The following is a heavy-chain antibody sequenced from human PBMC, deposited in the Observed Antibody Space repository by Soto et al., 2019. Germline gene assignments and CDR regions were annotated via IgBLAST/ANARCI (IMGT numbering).Heavy chain of an antibody. CDR3: ARDYDTAMVALSWFDP. CDR2: IIPIFGTA. CDR1: GATFSSYA. J-gene: IGHJ5*02. Sequence: QVQLVQSGAEVKKPGSSVKVSCKASGATFSSYAISWVRQAPGQGLEWMGGIIPIFGTANYAQKFQGRVPITADESTRTAYMELSSLRSEDTAVYYCARDYDTAMVALSWFDPWGQGTLVTVSS. V-gene: IGHV1-69*01. D-gene: IGHD5-18*01.